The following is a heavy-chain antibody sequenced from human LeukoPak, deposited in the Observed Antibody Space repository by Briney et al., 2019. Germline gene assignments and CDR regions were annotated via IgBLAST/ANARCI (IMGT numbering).Heavy chain of an antibody. D-gene: IGHD6-13*01. V-gene: IGHV1-18*01. Sequence: ASVKVSCKASGYTFTSYGISWVRQAPGQGLEWMGWISAYDGNTNYAQKLQGRVTMTTDTSTSTAYMDLRSLRSDDTAVYYCARDGLAAAGIYFYYGIDVWGQGTTVTVSS. CDR1: GYTFTSYG. CDR2: ISAYDGNT. CDR3: ARDGLAAAGIYFYYGIDV. J-gene: IGHJ6*01.